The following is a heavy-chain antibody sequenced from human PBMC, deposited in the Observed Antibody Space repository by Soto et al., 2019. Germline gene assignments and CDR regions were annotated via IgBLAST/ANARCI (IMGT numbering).Heavy chain of an antibody. V-gene: IGHV3-30*18. Sequence: QVQLVESGGGVVQPGRSLRLSCAASGFTFSSYGMHWVRQAPGKGLEWVAVISYDGSNKYYADSVKGRFTISRDNSKNTLYLQMNSQRAEDTAVYYCAKDSSAVAGPPYYYYGMDVWGQGTTVTVSS. CDR1: GFTFSSYG. CDR2: ISYDGSNK. D-gene: IGHD6-19*01. J-gene: IGHJ6*02. CDR3: AKDSSAVAGPPYYYYGMDV.